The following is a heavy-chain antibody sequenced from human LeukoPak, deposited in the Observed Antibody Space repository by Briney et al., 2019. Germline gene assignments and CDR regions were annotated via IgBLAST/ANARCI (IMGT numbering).Heavy chain of an antibody. CDR3: ARASYYYDSSGYDY. V-gene: IGHV1-2*06. Sequence: ASVKVSCKASGYTFTGYYMHWVRQAPGPGLEWMGRINPNSGGTNYAQKFQGRVTMTRDTSISTAYMELSRLRSDDTAVYYCARASYYYDSSGYDYWGQGTLVTVSS. D-gene: IGHD3-22*01. CDR2: INPNSGGT. CDR1: GYTFTGYY. J-gene: IGHJ4*02.